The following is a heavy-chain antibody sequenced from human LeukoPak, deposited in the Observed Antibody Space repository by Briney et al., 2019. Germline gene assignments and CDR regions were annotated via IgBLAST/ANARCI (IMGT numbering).Heavy chain of an antibody. V-gene: IGHV1-8*01. D-gene: IGHD5-18*01. Sequence: ASVKVSCKASGYSLTSYDINWVRQATGQGLEWMGWMNPNSGNTGYAQKFQGRVTITTDESTSTAYMELSSLRSEDTAVYYCARGGGYSYGYWFDPWGQGTLVTVSS. J-gene: IGHJ5*02. CDR3: ARGGGYSYGYWFDP. CDR1: GYSLTSYD. CDR2: MNPNSGNT.